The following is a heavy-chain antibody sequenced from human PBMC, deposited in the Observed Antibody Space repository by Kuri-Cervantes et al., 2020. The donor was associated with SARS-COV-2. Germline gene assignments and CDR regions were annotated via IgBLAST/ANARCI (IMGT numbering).Heavy chain of an antibody. CDR2: IKSKTDGGTA. D-gene: IGHD4/OR15-4a*01. CDR1: GFTFSNAW. CDR3: AKDRVGAQDF. Sequence: GESLKISCAASGFTFSNAWMSWVRQAPGKGLEWVGRIKSKTDGGTADYAAPVKGRFTISRDDSKNTLYLQMNSLRSEDTAMYYCAKDRVGAQDFWGQGTLVTVSS. V-gene: IGHV3-15*01. J-gene: IGHJ4*02.